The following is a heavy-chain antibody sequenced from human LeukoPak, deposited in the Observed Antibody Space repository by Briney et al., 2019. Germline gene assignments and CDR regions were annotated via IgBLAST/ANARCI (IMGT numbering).Heavy chain of an antibody. CDR2: ISYDGSNK. D-gene: IGHD3-10*01. V-gene: IGHV3-30*18. J-gene: IGHJ4*02. CDR3: AKESLLWFGESYFDY. Sequence: GGSLRLSCAASGFTFSSYGMHWVRQAPGKGLEWVAVISYDGSNKYYADSVKGRFTISRDNSKNTLYLQMNSLRAEDTAVYYCAKESLLWFGESYFDYWGQGTLVTVSS. CDR1: GFTFSSYG.